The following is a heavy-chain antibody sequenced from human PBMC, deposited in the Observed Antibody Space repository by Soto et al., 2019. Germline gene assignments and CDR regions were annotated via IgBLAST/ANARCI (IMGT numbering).Heavy chain of an antibody. D-gene: IGHD7-27*01. CDR2: IFYSGST. J-gene: IGHJ5*02. Sequence: PSETLSLTCTVSGGSISSGGYYWSWIRQHPGKGLEWIGYIFYSGSTYYNPSLKSRVTISVDTSKNQFSLKLSSVTAADTAVYYCARDGDDNWFDPWGQGTLVTVSS. CDR1: GGSISSGGYY. CDR3: ARDGDDNWFDP. V-gene: IGHV4-31*03.